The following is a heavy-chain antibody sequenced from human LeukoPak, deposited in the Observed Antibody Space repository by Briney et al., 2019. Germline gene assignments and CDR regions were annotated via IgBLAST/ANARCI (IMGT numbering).Heavy chain of an antibody. D-gene: IGHD6-13*01. CDR3: LKGSQGPIWQQLVPDH. CDR1: GFTFSSYT. J-gene: IGHJ4*02. Sequence: GGSLRLSCAASGFTFSSYTMNWVRQAPGKGLEWVSSISIGGDYIYYADSVTGRFTISRDNAKNSLFLQMNSLRTEDTAVYYCLKGSQGPIWQQLVPDHWGQGTQVTVSS. V-gene: IGHV3-21*01. CDR2: ISIGGDYI.